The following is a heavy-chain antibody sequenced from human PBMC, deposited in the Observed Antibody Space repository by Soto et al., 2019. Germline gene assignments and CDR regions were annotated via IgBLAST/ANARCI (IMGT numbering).Heavy chain of an antibody. CDR1: GDSISSSSYY. D-gene: IGHD3-9*01. J-gene: IGHJ6*03. CDR2: IYYSGST. Sequence: PSETLSLTCTVSGDSISSSSYYWGWIRQPPGKGLEWIGSIYYSGSTYYSPSLKSRVTISVDTSKTHFSLKLSSVTAADTAVYYCARHPRYFSYYHYMDVWGKGTTVTVSS. CDR3: ARHPRYFSYYHYMDV. V-gene: IGHV4-39*01.